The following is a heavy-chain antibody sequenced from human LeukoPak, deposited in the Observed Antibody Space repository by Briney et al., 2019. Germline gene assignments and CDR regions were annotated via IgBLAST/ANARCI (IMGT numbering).Heavy chain of an antibody. Sequence: SETLSLTCTVSGYSISNGYFWGWIRQPPGKGLEWIGYIYYSGSTYYNPSLKSRVTISVDTSKNEFSLKLNSVTAADTAVYYCARKAPYYSDSSGPLGTYYFDYWGQGTLVTVSS. CDR3: ARKAPYYSDSSGPLGTYYFDY. D-gene: IGHD3-22*01. V-gene: IGHV4-38-2*02. CDR2: IYYSGST. CDR1: GYSISNGYF. J-gene: IGHJ4*02.